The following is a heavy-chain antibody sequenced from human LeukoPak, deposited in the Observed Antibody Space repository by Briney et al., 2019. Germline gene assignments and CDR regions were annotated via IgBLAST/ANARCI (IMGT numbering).Heavy chain of an antibody. V-gene: IGHV4-61*01. CDR1: GGSISSSSYY. Sequence: SETLSLTCTVSGGSISSSSYYWGWIRQPPGKGLEWIGYIYYSGSTNYNPSLKSRVTISVDTSKNQFSLKLSSVTAADTAVYYCAREGYDSSGYGFDYWGQGTLVTVSS. CDR2: IYYSGST. D-gene: IGHD3-22*01. CDR3: AREGYDSSGYGFDY. J-gene: IGHJ4*02.